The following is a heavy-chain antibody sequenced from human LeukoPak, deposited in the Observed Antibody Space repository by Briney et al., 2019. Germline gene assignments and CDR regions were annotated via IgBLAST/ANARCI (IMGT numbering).Heavy chain of an antibody. D-gene: IGHD3-9*01. V-gene: IGHV4-30-4*01. CDR1: GGSISSGDYY. CDR3: ARGKRGRYFGWSFDP. J-gene: IGHJ5*02. CDR2: IYYSGST. Sequence: SETLSLTCTVSGGSISSGDYYWSWIRQPPGKGLEWIGYIYYSGSTYYNPSLKSRVTISVDTSKNQFSLKLSSVTAADTAVYYCARGKRGRYFGWSFDPWGQGTLVTVSS.